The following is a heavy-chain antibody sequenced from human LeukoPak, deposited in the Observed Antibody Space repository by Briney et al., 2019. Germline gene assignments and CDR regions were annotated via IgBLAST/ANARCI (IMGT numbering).Heavy chain of an antibody. Sequence: SETLSLTCTVSGGSISSGDYYWSWIRQPPGRGLEWIGYIYYSGSTYYNPSLKSRVTISVDTSKNQFSLKLSSVTATDTAVYYCARSFTTTPISFDYWGQGTLVTVSS. J-gene: IGHJ4*02. CDR3: ARSFTTTPISFDY. CDR1: GGSISSGDYY. D-gene: IGHD1-1*01. V-gene: IGHV4-30-4*01. CDR2: IYYSGST.